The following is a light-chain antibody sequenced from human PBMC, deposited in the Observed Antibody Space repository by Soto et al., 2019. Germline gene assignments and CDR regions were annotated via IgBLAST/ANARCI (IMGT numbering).Light chain of an antibody. J-gene: IGKJ5*01. CDR1: QSVSSSH. Sequence: EIILTQSPGTLSLSPGERATLSCRAIQSVSSSHLAWYQQKPGQAPRLLIYGVSSRATGIPDRFSGSGSGTDFTLTIIRLEPEDFAVYYCQQYDNWPPISFGQGTRLE. CDR3: QQYDNWPPIS. V-gene: IGKV3-20*01. CDR2: GVS.